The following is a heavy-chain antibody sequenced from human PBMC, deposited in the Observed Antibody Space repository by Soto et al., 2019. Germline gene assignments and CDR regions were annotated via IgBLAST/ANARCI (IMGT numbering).Heavy chain of an antibody. CDR2: ISYDGSNK. D-gene: IGHD6-13*01. J-gene: IGHJ5*02. Sequence: QVQLVESGGGVVQPGRSLRLSCAASGFTFSSYGMHWVRQAPGKGLEWVAVISYDGSNKYYADSVKGRLTISRDNSTNTLYLQMNSLRAEDTAVYYCATTSNSSSWYGWFDPWGQGTLVTVSS. CDR3: ATTSNSSSWYGWFDP. V-gene: IGHV3-30*03. CDR1: GFTFSSYG.